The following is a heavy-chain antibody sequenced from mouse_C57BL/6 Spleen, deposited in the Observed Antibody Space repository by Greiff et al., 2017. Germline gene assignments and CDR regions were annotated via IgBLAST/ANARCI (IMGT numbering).Heavy chain of an antibody. CDR3: ARGYYGSSPFAY. CDR1: GYSFTDYN. Sequence: VHVKQSGPELVKPGASVKISCKASGYSFTDYNMNWVKQSNGKSLEWIGVINPNYGTTSYNQKFKGKATLTVDQSSSTAYMQLNSLTSEDSAVYYCARGYYGSSPFAYWGQGTLVTVSA. V-gene: IGHV1-39*01. J-gene: IGHJ3*01. D-gene: IGHD1-1*01. CDR2: INPNYGTT.